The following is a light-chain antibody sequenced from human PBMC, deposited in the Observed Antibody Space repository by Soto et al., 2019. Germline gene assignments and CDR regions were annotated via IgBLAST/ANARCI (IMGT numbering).Light chain of an antibody. J-gene: IGKJ1*01. CDR1: QSVSTNY. CDR2: GAS. V-gene: IGKV3-20*01. Sequence: EIVLTQSPGTLSLSPGERATLSCRASQSVSTNYLAWYQRKPGQAPRLLIYGASSRATGIPDRFSGSGSGTEFTLTINRLEPEDFAVYYCQQYGSSPPTFGQGTKVEIK. CDR3: QQYGSSPPT.